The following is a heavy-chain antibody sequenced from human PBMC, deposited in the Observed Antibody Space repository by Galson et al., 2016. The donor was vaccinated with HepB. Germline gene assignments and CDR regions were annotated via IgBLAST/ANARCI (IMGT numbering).Heavy chain of an antibody. CDR2: IWYDGNNK. CDR1: RFTFSSYG. V-gene: IGHV3-33*08. Sequence: SLRLSCAASRFTFSSYGMPWVRQASGQGLGWVELIWYDGNNKYYADSVKGRFTISRDNSKNTLYLQMNSLRAEDTAVYYCARERPDIAVAAFDYWGQGTLVTVSS. J-gene: IGHJ4*02. CDR3: ARERPDIAVAAFDY. D-gene: IGHD6-19*01.